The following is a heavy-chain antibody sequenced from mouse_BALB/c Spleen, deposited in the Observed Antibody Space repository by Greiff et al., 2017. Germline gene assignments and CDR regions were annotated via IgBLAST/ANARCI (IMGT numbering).Heavy chain of an antibody. CDR2: IWAGGST. D-gene: IGHD2-4*01. V-gene: IGHV2-9*02. Sequence: VQGVESGPGLVAPSQSLSITCTVSGFSLTSYGVHWVRQPPGKGLEWLGVIWAGGSTNYNSALMSRLSISKDNSKSQVFLKMNSLQTDDTAMYYCARSASTMIFAYWGQGTLVTVSA. CDR1: GFSLTSYG. J-gene: IGHJ3*01. CDR3: ARSASTMIFAY.